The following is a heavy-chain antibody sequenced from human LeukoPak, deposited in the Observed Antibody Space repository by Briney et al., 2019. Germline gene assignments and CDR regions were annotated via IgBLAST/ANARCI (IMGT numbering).Heavy chain of an antibody. Sequence: ASVKVSCKASGYIFTTYGISWVRQAPGQGLEWMGWINAYNGDTNDAQKFQGRVTLTTDTSTSTAYMELTSLTSDDTAVYYSVRESEQDAPFYDYWGQGTLVTVSS. V-gene: IGHV1-18*01. J-gene: IGHJ4*02. D-gene: IGHD1-26*01. CDR2: INAYNGDT. CDR3: VRESEQDAPFYDY. CDR1: GYIFTTYG.